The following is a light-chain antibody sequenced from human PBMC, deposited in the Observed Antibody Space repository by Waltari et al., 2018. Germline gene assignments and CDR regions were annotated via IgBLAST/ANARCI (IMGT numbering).Light chain of an antibody. V-gene: IGLV2-8*01. CDR3: SSDAVSNNFYD. Sequence: QSALTQPPSASGSPGQSVTIPCTGTGSGAPAPWYQQLPGKAPQLLIYEVSKRPSGVPDRFSGSKSGNTASLTVSGLQAEDEGDYYCSSDAVSNNFYDFGSGTKVTVL. J-gene: IGLJ1*01. CDR1: GSGAP. CDR2: EVS.